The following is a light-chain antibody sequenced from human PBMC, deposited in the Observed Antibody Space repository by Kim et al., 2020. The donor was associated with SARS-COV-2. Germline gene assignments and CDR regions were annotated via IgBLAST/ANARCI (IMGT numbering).Light chain of an antibody. CDR2: GAS. J-gene: IGKJ5*01. CDR3: QQYGSTSIT. V-gene: IGKV3-20*01. Sequence: PPGERATLSCRASPSVSSSYLAWYQQKPGQAPRLLIYGASSRATGIPDRFSGSGSGTDFTLTISRLEPEDFAVYYCQQYGSTSITFGQGTRLEIK. CDR1: PSVSSSY.